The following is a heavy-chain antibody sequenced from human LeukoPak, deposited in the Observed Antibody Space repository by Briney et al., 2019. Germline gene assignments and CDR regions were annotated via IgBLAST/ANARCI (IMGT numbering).Heavy chain of an antibody. Sequence: SVTVSCKASGGTFSSYAISWVRQAPGQGLEWMGGIIPIFGTANYAQKFQGRVTITADKSTSTAYMELSSLRSEDTAVYYCARAGIAVAGTTRNYFDYWGQGTLVTVSS. CDR2: IIPIFGTA. V-gene: IGHV1-69*06. CDR3: ARAGIAVAGTTRNYFDY. D-gene: IGHD6-19*01. CDR1: GGTFSSYA. J-gene: IGHJ4*02.